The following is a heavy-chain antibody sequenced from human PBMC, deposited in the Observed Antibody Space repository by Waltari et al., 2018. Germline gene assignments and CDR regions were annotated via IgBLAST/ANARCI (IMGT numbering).Heavy chain of an antibody. Sequence: QLQLQESGPGLVKPSETLSLTCTVSGGSISSSSYYWGWIRQPPGKGLEWIGSIYYSGSTYYNPSLKSRVTISVDTSKNQFSLKLSSVTAADTAVYYCARDSGGNPYYYYYGMDVWGQGTTVTVSS. V-gene: IGHV4-39*07. CDR3: ARDSGGNPYYYYYGMDV. J-gene: IGHJ6*02. CDR1: GGSISSSSYY. CDR2: IYYSGST. D-gene: IGHD2-15*01.